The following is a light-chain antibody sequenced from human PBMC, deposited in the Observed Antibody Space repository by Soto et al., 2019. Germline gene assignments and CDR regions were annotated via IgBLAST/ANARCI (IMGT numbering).Light chain of an antibody. Sequence: DIQMTQSPSTVSASVGDRVTITCRASQSISSWLAWYQQKPGKAPKLLIQKASSLESGVPSRFSGSGSGTEFPLAISSLQPDDFATYYCQQYSIFSLTFGGETKVEIK. CDR3: QQYSIFSLT. V-gene: IGKV1-5*03. J-gene: IGKJ4*01. CDR1: QSISSW. CDR2: KAS.